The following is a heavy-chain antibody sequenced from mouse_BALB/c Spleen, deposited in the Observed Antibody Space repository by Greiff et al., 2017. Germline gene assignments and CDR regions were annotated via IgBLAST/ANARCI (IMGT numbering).Heavy chain of an antibody. V-gene: IGHV2-9*02. CDR3: ARDEDYRRSWFAY. CDR2: IWAGGST. CDR1: GFSLTSYG. J-gene: IGHJ3*01. Sequence: QVQLKESGPGLVAPSQSLSITCTVSGFSLTSYGVHWVRQPPGKGLEWLGVIWAGGSTNYNSALMSRLSISKDNSKSQVFLKMNSLQTDDTAMYYCARDEDYRRSWFAYWGQGTLVTVSA. D-gene: IGHD2-14*01.